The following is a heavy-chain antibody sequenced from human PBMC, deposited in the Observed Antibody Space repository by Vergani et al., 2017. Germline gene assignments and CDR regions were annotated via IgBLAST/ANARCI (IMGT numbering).Heavy chain of an antibody. V-gene: IGHV3-33*01. CDR2: IWYDGSNK. J-gene: IGHJ6*02. Sequence: QVQLVESGGGVVQPGRSLRLSCAASGFTFSSYGMHWVRQAPGKGLEWVAVIWYDGSNKYYADSVKGRFTISRDNSKNTLYLQMNSLRAEDTAVYYCARDLGGMDVWGQGTTVTGSS. CDR3: ARDLGGMDV. CDR1: GFTFSSYG. D-gene: IGHD7-27*01.